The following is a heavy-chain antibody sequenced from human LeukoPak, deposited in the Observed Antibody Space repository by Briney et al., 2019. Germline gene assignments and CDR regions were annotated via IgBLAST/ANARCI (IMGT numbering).Heavy chain of an antibody. CDR1: GFIFSNHW. CDR3: ARDRRYSMDV. Sequence: QTGGSLRLSCAASGFIFSNHWIHWVRQAPGKGLVWVSHVNGDGGTTTYADSVKGRFTISRDNAKNTVYLQMNSLTAEDTAVYYCARDRRYSMDVWGQGITVTVSS. V-gene: IGHV3-74*01. D-gene: IGHD2-2*02. CDR2: VNGDGGTT. J-gene: IGHJ6*02.